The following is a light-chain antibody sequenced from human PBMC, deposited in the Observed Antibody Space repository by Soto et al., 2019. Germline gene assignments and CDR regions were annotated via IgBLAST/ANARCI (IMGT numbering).Light chain of an antibody. CDR2: EVS. V-gene: IGLV2-8*01. CDR3: SSYAGSNIVV. CDR1: SSDVGGHNF. J-gene: IGLJ2*01. Sequence: QSALTQPPSASGSPGQSVTISCTGTSSDVGGHNFVSWYQQHPGKAPKLMIYEVSERPSGVPDRFSGSKSGNTASLIVSGLQAEDEADYYCSSYAGSNIVVFGGGTKVTVL.